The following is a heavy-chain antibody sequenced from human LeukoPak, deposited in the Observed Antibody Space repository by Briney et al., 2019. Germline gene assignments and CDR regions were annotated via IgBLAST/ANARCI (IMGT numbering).Heavy chain of an antibody. J-gene: IGHJ5*02. CDR2: ISAYNGNT. V-gene: IGHV1-18*01. CDR3: ARGSGGWLYYYDSSGPKGWFDP. CDR1: GYTFTSYG. D-gene: IGHD3-22*01. Sequence: ASVKVSCKASGYTFTSYGISWVRQAPGQGLEWMGWISAYNGNTNYAQKLQGRVTMTRNTSISTAYMELSSLRSEDTAVYYCARGSGGWLYYYDSSGPKGWFDPWGQGTLVTVSS.